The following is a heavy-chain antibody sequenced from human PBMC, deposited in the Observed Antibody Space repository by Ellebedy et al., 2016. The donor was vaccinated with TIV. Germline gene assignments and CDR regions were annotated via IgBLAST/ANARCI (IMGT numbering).Heavy chain of an antibody. V-gene: IGHV5-51*01. D-gene: IGHD1-26*01. CDR2: IYPGDSDT. CDR3: ARLTGIGSLDPLFFDY. CDR1: GYSFTSYW. Sequence: GESLKISXKGSGYSFTSYWIGWVRQMPGKGLEWMGIIYPGDSDTRYSPSFQGQVTISADKSISTAYLQWSSLKASDTAMYYCARLTGIGSLDPLFFDYWGQGTLVTVSS. J-gene: IGHJ4*02.